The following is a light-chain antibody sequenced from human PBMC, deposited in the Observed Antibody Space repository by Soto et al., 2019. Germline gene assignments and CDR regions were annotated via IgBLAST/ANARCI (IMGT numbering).Light chain of an antibody. J-gene: IGKJ2*01. V-gene: IGKV4-1*01. Sequence: DIVMTQSPDSLAVSLGERATINCKSSQSVLYSSNNKNYLAWYQQKPGQPPKLLIYWASTRESGVPVRFSGSGSGTDFTLTISSLQAEDVAVYYCQQFYITPYTFGHGTKLEIK. CDR1: QSVLYSSNNKNY. CDR2: WAS. CDR3: QQFYITPYT.